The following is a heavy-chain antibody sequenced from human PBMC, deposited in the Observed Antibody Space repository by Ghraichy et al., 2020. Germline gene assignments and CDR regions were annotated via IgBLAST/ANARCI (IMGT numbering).Heavy chain of an antibody. V-gene: IGHV1-2*02. CDR2: INPNSGGT. Sequence: ASVKVSCKASGYTFTGYYMHWVRQAPGQGLEWMGWINPNSGGTNYAQKLQGRVTMTTDTSTSTAYMELRSLRSDDTAVYYCARAGSIVVVPAAIRSGYNWFDPWGQGTLVTVSS. D-gene: IGHD2-2*02. J-gene: IGHJ5*02. CDR3: ARAGSIVVVPAAIRSGYNWFDP. CDR1: GYTFTGYY.